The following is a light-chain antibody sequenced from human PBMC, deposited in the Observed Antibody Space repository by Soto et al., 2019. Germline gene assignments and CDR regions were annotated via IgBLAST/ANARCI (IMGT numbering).Light chain of an antibody. Sequence: DVPLTQSPSSLYASVGDRVTITCRASQSISSFLNGYHQKPGKAPKLLVYGAASLPGGVPSGLSGCGSGAGFSLTLRGRQTAGFETSYCRQSRRAPYSFGQGTNRAIK. CDR3: RQSRRAPYS. CDR1: QSISSF. V-gene: IGKV1-39*01. CDR2: GAA. J-gene: IGKJ2*01.